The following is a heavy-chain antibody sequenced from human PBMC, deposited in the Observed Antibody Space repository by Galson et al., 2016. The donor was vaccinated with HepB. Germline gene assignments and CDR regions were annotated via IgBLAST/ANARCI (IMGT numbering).Heavy chain of an antibody. CDR3: ARGNYDRYGYMPVAFDI. CDR2: ISPYNGKI. V-gene: IGHV1-18*01. CDR1: GYTLTSYG. J-gene: IGHJ3*02. Sequence: SVKVSCKASGYTLTSYGITWVRQAPGHGLEWMGWISPYNGKINYEERLQGRVTMTTDTSTSTAYMELGSLRSDDTAVYYCARGNYDRYGYMPVAFDIWGQGTVVTVSS. D-gene: IGHD3-22*01.